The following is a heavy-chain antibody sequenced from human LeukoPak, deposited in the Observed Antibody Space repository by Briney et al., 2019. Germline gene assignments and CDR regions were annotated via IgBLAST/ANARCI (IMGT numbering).Heavy chain of an antibody. CDR2: IYHSGST. J-gene: IGHJ4*02. CDR1: GGSISSGGYS. Sequence: SETLSLTCAVSGGSISSGGYSWSWIRQPPGKGLEWIGYIYHSGSTYYNPSLKSRVTISVDRSKNQFSLKLSSVTAADTAVYYCARALQYCSSTSCYGIDYWGQGTLVTVSS. CDR3: ARALQYCSSTSCYGIDY. D-gene: IGHD2-2*01. V-gene: IGHV4-30-2*01.